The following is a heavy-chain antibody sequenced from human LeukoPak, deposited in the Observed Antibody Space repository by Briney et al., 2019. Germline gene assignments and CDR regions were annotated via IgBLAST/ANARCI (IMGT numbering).Heavy chain of an antibody. D-gene: IGHD3-10*01. J-gene: IGHJ4*02. CDR2: VRGNGDST. CDR3: AKGFFGSGSFPHNFDY. V-gene: IGHV3-23*01. Sequence: GGSLRLSCAASGFTFSDSGMTWVRQAPGKGVEWVAVVRGNGDSTNYADSVKGRFTISRDNSKNTLYLQMNRRRDEDTAVYYCAKGFFGSGSFPHNFDYWGQGTLVTVSS. CDR1: GFTFSDSG.